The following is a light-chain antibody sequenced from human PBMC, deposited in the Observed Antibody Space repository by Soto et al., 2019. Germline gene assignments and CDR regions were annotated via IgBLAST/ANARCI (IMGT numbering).Light chain of an antibody. Sequence: DIQMTQSPSSLSTSVGDRVTITCRASQYINNYLNWYQQKPGKAPKLLIFAAYNLQSGVPSRFRGSGSVTDFTLTISSLQPEDVATYYCQQSYSTPPYTFGQGTKLDMK. J-gene: IGKJ2*01. CDR3: QQSYSTPPYT. V-gene: IGKV1-39*01. CDR1: QYINNY. CDR2: AAY.